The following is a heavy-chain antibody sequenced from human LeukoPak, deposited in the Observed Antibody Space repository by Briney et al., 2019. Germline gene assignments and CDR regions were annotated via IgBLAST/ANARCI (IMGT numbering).Heavy chain of an antibody. D-gene: IGHD6-6*01. CDR2: INPNSGVT. J-gene: IGHJ4*02. V-gene: IGHV1-2*02. CDR1: GYTFTGYY. Sequence: ASVTVSCKASGYTFTGYYMYWVRQAPGQGLEWMGWINPNSGVTNYAEKFQGRVTMTRDTSINTAYMELSRLRSDDTAVYYCAKDRGDSSSFYFDYWGQGTLVTVSS. CDR3: AKDRGDSSSFYFDY.